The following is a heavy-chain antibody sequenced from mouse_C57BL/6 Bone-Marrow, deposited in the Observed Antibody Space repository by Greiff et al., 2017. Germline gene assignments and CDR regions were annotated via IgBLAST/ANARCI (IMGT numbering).Heavy chain of an antibody. Sequence: EVQLQESGAELVKPGASVQLSCTASGFNIKDYYMHWVKQRTEQGLEWIGRIDPEDGETKYAPRFQGKATITADTSSNTAYLQLSSLTSEDTAVFYCARRGFYDGYYGFACWGHGTLVTVS. D-gene: IGHD2-3*01. CDR1: GFNIKDYY. CDR2: IDPEDGET. J-gene: IGHJ3*01. CDR3: ARRGFYDGYYGFAC. V-gene: IGHV14-2*01.